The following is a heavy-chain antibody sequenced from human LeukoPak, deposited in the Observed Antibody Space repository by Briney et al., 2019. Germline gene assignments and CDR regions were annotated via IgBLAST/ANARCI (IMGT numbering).Heavy chain of an antibody. J-gene: IGHJ4*02. CDR1: GGSISSYY. CDR3: ASYPYGYFDY. V-gene: IGHV4-39*01. Sequence: PSEALSLTCTVSGGSISSYYWGWIRQPPGKGLEWIGSIYYSGSTYYNPSLKSRVTISVDTSKNQFSLKLSSVTAADTAVYYCASYPYGYFDYWGQGALVTVSS. CDR2: IYYSGST. D-gene: IGHD3-10*01.